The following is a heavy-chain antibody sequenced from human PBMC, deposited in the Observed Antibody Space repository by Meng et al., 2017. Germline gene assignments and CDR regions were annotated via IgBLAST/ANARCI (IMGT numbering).Heavy chain of an antibody. CDR2: IYPGDSDT. CDR1: GYSFTSYW. CDR3: ARLDSSGYYYDAFDI. Sequence: GESLKISCKGSGYSFTSYWIGWVRQMPGNGLEWMGIIYPGDSDTRYSPSFQGQVTISADKSISTAYLQWSSLKASDTAMYYCARLDSSGYYYDAFDIWGHGTMVTVSS. D-gene: IGHD3-22*01. J-gene: IGHJ3*02. V-gene: IGHV5-51*01.